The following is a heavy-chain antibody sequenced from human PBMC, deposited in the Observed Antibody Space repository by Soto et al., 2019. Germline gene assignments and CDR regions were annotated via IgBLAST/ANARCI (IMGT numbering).Heavy chain of an antibody. V-gene: IGHV4-38-2*01. J-gene: IGHJ5*02. CDR3: ARETYGDYVGYFDP. CDR2: IYYSGTT. Sequence: PSETLSLTCAVSGYSISSSNWWGWIRQPPGKGLEWIGSIYYSGTTNYNPSLNSRVTISVDTSKNQFSLTLTSVTAADTAVYYCARETYGDYVGYFDPWGQGIQVTVSS. CDR1: GYSISSSNW. D-gene: IGHD4-17*01.